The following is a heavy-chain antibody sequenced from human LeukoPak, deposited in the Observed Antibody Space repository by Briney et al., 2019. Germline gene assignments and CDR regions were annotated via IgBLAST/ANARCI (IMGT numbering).Heavy chain of an antibody. CDR2: INSDGSST. CDR3: ARAALTIFGVAKRGALPNY. CDR1: GFTFSSYW. Sequence: PGGSLRLSCAASGFTFSSYWMHWVRQAPGKGLVWVSRINSDGSSTSYADSVKGRFTISRDNAKNTLYLQMNSLRAEDTAVYYCARAALTIFGVAKRGALPNYWGQGTLVTVSS. V-gene: IGHV3-74*01. D-gene: IGHD3-3*01. J-gene: IGHJ4*02.